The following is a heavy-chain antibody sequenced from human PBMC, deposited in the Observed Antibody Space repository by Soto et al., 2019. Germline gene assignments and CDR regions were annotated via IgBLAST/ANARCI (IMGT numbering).Heavy chain of an antibody. CDR2: ISYDGSNK. CDR1: GFTFSSYA. Sequence: QVQLVESGGGVVQPGRSLRLSCAASGFTFSSYAMNWVRQAPGKGLEWVAVISYDGSNKYYADSVKGRFTISRDNSKNTLYLQMNRLRAEDTAVYYCARDPDYDFWGHFDYWGQGTLVTVSS. V-gene: IGHV3-30-3*01. CDR3: ARDPDYDFWGHFDY. J-gene: IGHJ4*02. D-gene: IGHD3-3*01.